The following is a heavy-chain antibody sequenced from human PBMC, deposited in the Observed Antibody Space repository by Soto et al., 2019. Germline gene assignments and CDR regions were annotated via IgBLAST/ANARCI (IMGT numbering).Heavy chain of an antibody. CDR1: GFTFSSYG. Sequence: GGSLRLSCAASGFTFSSYGMHWVRQAPGKGQEWVAVIWYDGSNKYYADSVKGRFTISRDNSKNTLYLQMNSLRAEDTAVYYCARVRGRNDFWSGYMWPDYYGMDVWGQGTTVTVSS. V-gene: IGHV3-33*01. CDR2: IWYDGSNK. J-gene: IGHJ6*02. CDR3: ARVRGRNDFWSGYMWPDYYGMDV. D-gene: IGHD3-3*01.